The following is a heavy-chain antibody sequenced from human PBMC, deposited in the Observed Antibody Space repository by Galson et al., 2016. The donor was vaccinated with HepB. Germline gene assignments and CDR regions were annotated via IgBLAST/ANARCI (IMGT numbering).Heavy chain of an antibody. J-gene: IGHJ5*02. CDR1: GFTLSSYS. V-gene: IGHV3-21*01. CDR3: ASGYSYGYFYH. Sequence: SLRLSCAASGFTLSSYSMNWVRQAPGKGLEWVSSISSSSSYIYYADSVKGRFTISRDNAKNSLYLQMNSLRAEDTAVYYCASGYSYGYFYHWGQGTLVTVSS. D-gene: IGHD5-18*01. CDR2: ISSSSSYI.